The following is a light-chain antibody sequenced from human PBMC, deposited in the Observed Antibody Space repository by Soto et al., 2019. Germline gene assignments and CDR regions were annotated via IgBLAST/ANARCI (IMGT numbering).Light chain of an antibody. V-gene: IGLV2-23*01. J-gene: IGLJ1*01. Sequence: QSALTQPASVSGSPGQSITISCTGTSSDVGSYNFVSWYQQHPGKAPKLMIYEGSKRPSGVSNRFSGSKSGNTASLTISGLQAADEADYYCCSYAGSSTWVFGTGTKVTVL. CDR1: SSDVGSYNF. CDR2: EGS. CDR3: CSYAGSSTWV.